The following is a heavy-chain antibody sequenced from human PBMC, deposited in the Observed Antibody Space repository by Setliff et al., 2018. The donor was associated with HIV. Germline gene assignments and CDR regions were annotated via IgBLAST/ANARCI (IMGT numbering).Heavy chain of an antibody. V-gene: IGHV3-30*04. J-gene: IGHJ4*02. CDR1: GFIFSNYA. D-gene: IGHD3-3*01. Sequence: GGSLRLSCAASGFIFSNYALHWVRQVPGKGLEWVSLISFDGSDKKYVDFVKGRFTIFRDKSTLYLQMNSLRPEDTAVYYCARVRLYNTALDYWGQGTLVTVSS. CDR2: ISFDGSDK. CDR3: ARVRLYNTALDY.